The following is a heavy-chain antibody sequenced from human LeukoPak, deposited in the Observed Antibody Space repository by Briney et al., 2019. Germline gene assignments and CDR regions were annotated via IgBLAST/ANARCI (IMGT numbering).Heavy chain of an antibody. CDR3: ARDLVGATGYFDH. J-gene: IGHJ4*02. CDR1: GYTFTSYG. CDR2: INPSGGGT. V-gene: IGHV1-46*01. Sequence: ASVKVSCKASGYTFTSYGISWVRQAPGQGLEWMGIINPSGGGTSYAQKFQGRVTMTRDTSTSTVYMELSSLRSEDTAVYYCARDLVGATGYFDHWGQGTLVTVSS. D-gene: IGHD1-26*01.